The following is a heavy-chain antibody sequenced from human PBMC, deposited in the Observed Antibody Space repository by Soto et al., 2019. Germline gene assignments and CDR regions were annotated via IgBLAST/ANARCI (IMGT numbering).Heavy chain of an antibody. CDR2: ISRDGSAR. D-gene: IGHD2-21*01. CDR3: AKEYCGGHCSSDYFDY. CDR1: GFTFSSSW. V-gene: IGHV3-30*18. J-gene: IGHJ4*02. Sequence: GGSLRLSCAASGFTFSSSWMHWVRQAPGKGLEWMAVISRDGSARYYADSVKGRFTISRDNSKNTLYLQVNNLRPEDTAVYYCAKEYCGGHCSSDYFDYWGQGTLVTVSS.